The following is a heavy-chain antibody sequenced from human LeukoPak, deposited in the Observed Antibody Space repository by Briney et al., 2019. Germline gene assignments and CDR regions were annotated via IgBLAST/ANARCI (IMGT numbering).Heavy chain of an antibody. Sequence: ASVKVSCKASGDTFSSYYVHWLRQAPGQGLEWMGIMNPSGGSIRYAQKFQGRVTITRNTSISTAYMELSSLRSEDTAVYYCARGGTGYYDFWSGYYLFDYWGQGTLVTVFS. D-gene: IGHD3-3*01. CDR3: ARGGTGYYDFWSGYYLFDY. CDR2: MNPSGGSI. J-gene: IGHJ4*02. V-gene: IGHV1-46*01. CDR1: GDTFSSYY.